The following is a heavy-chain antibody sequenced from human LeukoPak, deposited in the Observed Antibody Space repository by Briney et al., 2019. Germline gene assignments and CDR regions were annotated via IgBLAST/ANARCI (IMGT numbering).Heavy chain of an antibody. CDR3: ARVGRVSIYPSYMDV. Sequence: GGSLRLSCEASGFTFSTFPMHWVRQTPDKRLQWVAVISHDGRDTYYADSVKGRFTISRDNSKNTLYLQMNSLSPEDTAVVYCARVGRVSIYPSYMDVWGKGTTVIVSS. J-gene: IGHJ6*03. CDR2: ISHDGRDT. V-gene: IGHV3-30*04. CDR1: GFTFSTFP. D-gene: IGHD6-6*01.